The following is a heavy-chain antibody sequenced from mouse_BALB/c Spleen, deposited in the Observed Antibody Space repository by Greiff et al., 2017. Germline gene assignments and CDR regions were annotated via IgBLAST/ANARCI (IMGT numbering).Heavy chain of an antibody. J-gene: IGHJ2*01. V-gene: IGHV14-3*02. D-gene: IGHD1-1*01. Sequence: EVQLQQSGAELVKPGASVKLSCTASGFNIKDTYMHWVKQRPEQGLEWIGRIDPANGNTKYDPKFQGKATITADTSSNTAYLQLSSLTSEDTAVDYCARWRATVVEDYFDYWGQGTTLTVSS. CDR3: ARWRATVVEDYFDY. CDR2: IDPANGNT. CDR1: GFNIKDTY.